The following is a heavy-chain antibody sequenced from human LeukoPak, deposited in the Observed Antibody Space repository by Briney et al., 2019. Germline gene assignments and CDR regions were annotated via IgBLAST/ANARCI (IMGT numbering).Heavy chain of an antibody. J-gene: IGHJ3*02. CDR2: ISGSGGST. Sequence: GGTLRLSRAASGFTVSSNYMSWVRQAPGKGLEWVSAISGSGGSTYYADSVKGRFTISRDNSKNTLYLQMNSLRAEDTAVYYCAKGVEAFDIWGQGTMVTVSS. CDR3: AKGVEAFDI. D-gene: IGHD2-15*01. CDR1: GFTVSSNY. V-gene: IGHV3-23*01.